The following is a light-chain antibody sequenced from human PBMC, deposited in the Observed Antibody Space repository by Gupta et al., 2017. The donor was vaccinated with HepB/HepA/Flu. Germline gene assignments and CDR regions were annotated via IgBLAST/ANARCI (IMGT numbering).Light chain of an antibody. CDR2: WAS. V-gene: IGKV4-1*01. CDR3: QQYYSLPPT. J-gene: IGKJ1*01. CDR1: QSVLYSSNNKNY. Sequence: DIVMTQSPDSLAVSLGERATINCKSSQSVLYSSNNKNYLAWYQQKPGQPPELLIYWASTRESGVPDRFSGSGSGTDFTLTISRLHAEDVAVYFCQQYYSLPPTFGQGTKVEIK.